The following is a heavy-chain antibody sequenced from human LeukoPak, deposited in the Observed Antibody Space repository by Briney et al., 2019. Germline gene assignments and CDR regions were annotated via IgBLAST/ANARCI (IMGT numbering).Heavy chain of an antibody. D-gene: IGHD3-10*02. J-gene: IGHJ4*02. CDR2: IKQDGSDS. V-gene: IGHV3-7*02. Sequence: GGSLRLSCAASGFTFSSYWMSWVRQAPGKGLEWLANIKQDGSDSYYVASVKGRFTLSRDNAKNSLYLQMNSLRASDPAVYYCAISNRVRGVIIDRFDYWGPGTLVTVSS. CDR1: GFTFSSYW. CDR3: AISNRVRGVIIDRFDY.